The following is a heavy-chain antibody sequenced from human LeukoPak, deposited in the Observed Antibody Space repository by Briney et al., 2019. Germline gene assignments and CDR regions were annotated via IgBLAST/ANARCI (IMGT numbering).Heavy chain of an antibody. D-gene: IGHD1-7*01. CDR2: IYTSGST. Sequence: SETLSLTCTVSGGSISSYYWSWIRQPAGKGLEWIGRIYTSGSTNYNPSLKSRVTMSVDTSKNQFSLTLSSVTAADTAVYYCARVRLELSYYYYYMDVWGKGTTVTVSS. J-gene: IGHJ6*03. CDR1: GGSISSYY. V-gene: IGHV4-4*07. CDR3: ARVRLELSYYYYYMDV.